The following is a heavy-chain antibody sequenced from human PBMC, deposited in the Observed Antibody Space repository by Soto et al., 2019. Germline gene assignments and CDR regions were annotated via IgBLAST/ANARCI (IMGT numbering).Heavy chain of an antibody. CDR3: ATALVAVAVAPKNPIWYFDL. CDR1: GYTLTELS. J-gene: IGHJ2*01. D-gene: IGHD6-19*01. Sequence: AWVKVSLKVSGYTLTELSVHWVRQANGKGLEGMGGFDPEDGETMFAQKFQSRVTMIEDISTDTAYMELSRLRSEDTAVYLCATALVAVAVAPKNPIWYFDLWGRDTLVTVSS. CDR2: FDPEDGET. V-gene: IGHV1-24*01.